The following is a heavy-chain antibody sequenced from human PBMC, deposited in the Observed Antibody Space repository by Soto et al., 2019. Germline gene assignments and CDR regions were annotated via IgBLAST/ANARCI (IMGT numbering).Heavy chain of an antibody. CDR3: ERHTGKPDY. J-gene: IGHJ4*02. CDR2: IIPIFGTA. V-gene: IGHV1-69*01. D-gene: IGHD2-8*02. CDR1: GGTFSNYA. Sequence: QVRLVQSGAEVKKPGSSVKVSCKASGGTFSNYAISWVRQAPGEVLEWMVGIIPIFGTANYAQKFQGRGTSNADEYTGTAYMELSSPTADDTAGDYCERHTGKPDYWGQGTLVPVSS.